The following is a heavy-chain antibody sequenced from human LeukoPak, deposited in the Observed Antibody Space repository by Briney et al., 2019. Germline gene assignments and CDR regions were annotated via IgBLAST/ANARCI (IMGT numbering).Heavy chain of an antibody. CDR3: AKGRYSGYCSGGNCYADYFDS. Sequence: GSLRPSCATSGIRFSNYAINLVRQAPGKGLELGPGNCGSCRCTYYADSVKGRSTISRDNSKNTLYLQMNSLRAEDTAVYYCAKGRYSGYCSGGNCYADYFDSWGQGALVTVSS. CDR1: GIRFSNYA. CDR2: NCGSCRCT. J-gene: IGHJ4*02. D-gene: IGHD2-15*01. V-gene: IGHV3-23*01.